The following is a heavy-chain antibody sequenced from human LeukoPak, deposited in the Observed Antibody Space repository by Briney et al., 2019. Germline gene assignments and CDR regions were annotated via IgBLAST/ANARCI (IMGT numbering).Heavy chain of an antibody. V-gene: IGHV3-21*01. CDR3: AVGGGY. CDR2: ISSGSSYI. D-gene: IGHD3-16*01. J-gene: IGHJ4*02. Sequence: PGGSLRLSCAASGFTFSSYTMNWVRQAPGEGLEWVLSISSGSSYIYYADSVKGRFTIYRDNAKNSLFLQMNSLRAEYTAVYYCAVGGGYWGQGTLVTVSS. CDR1: GFTFSSYT.